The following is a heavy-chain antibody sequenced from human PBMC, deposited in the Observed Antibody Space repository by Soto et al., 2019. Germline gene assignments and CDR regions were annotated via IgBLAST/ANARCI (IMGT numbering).Heavy chain of an antibody. Sequence: ASVKFSCKTSGYTFPSYGIAWVRQAPGQGPEWMGWISVNNGHALYAQKFLGRVSLTTDTSTTTVYMDLTSLRSDDTAIYYCVRVKDELVWPNWFDPWGQGTLVTVSS. J-gene: IGHJ5*02. D-gene: IGHD1-7*01. V-gene: IGHV1-18*04. CDR3: VRVKDELVWPNWFDP. CDR1: GYTFPSYG. CDR2: ISVNNGHA.